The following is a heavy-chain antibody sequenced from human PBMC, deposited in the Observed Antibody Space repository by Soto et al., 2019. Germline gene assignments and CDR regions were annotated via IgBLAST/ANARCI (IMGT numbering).Heavy chain of an antibody. J-gene: IGHJ3*02. Sequence: EVQLLESGGGLVQPGGSLRLSCAASGFTFSVFAMSWVRQAPGKGLELVSTISGRGENTYYADSVKGQFTISRDNSKNTLNLQMNSLRGEDTAVYYCAKDRGTGDYGVNAVDIWGQGTMVTVAS. CDR2: ISGRGENT. V-gene: IGHV3-23*01. CDR3: AKDRGTGDYGVNAVDI. D-gene: IGHD7-27*01. CDR1: GFTFSVFA.